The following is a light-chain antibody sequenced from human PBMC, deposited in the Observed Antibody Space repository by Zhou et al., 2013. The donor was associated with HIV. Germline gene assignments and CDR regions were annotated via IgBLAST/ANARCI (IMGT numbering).Light chain of an antibody. V-gene: IGKV3-20*01. CDR3: QQYGGSPPGT. CDR2: GAS. CDR1: QSVTTY. J-gene: IGKJ1*01. Sequence: ENVLTQSPGTLSLSPGERATLSCRASQSVTTYLAWYQQKPGQAPRLLIYGASTRATGIPDRFSGGGSGTDFTLTISRLEPEDFAVYYCQQYGGSPPGTFGQGTKVEIK.